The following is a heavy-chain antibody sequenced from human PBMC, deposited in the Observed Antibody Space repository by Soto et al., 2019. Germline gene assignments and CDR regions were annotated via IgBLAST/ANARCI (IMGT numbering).Heavy chain of an antibody. CDR1: GGSISSYY. J-gene: IGHJ6*02. Sequence: SETLSLTCTVSGGSISSYYWSWIRQPPGKGLEWIGYIYYSGSTNYNPSLKSRVTISVDTSKNQFSLKLSSVTAADTAVYYCARMDGYCTNGVCYGGGYYYYYGMDVWGQGTTVTVSS. V-gene: IGHV4-59*01. CDR3: ARMDGYCTNGVCYGGGYYYYYGMDV. D-gene: IGHD2-8*01. CDR2: IYYSGST.